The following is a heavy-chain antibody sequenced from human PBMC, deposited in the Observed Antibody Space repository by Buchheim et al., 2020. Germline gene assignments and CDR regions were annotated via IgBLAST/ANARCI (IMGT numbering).Heavy chain of an antibody. J-gene: IGHJ4*02. Sequence: QVQLVESGGGVVQPGRSLRLSCAASGFTFSSYGMHWVRQAPGKGLEWVAVISYDGSNKYYADPVKGRFTISRDNSKNTLYLQMNSLRAEDTAVYYCAKDFLLAGYSSGWYFDYWGQGTL. CDR3: AKDFLLAGYSSGWYFDY. CDR1: GFTFSSYG. CDR2: ISYDGSNK. D-gene: IGHD6-19*01. V-gene: IGHV3-30*18.